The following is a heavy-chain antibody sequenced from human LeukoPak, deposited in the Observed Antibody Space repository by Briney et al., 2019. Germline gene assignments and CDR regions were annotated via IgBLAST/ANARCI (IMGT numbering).Heavy chain of an antibody. V-gene: IGHV1-2*02. J-gene: IGHJ5*02. CDR2: INPNSGGT. CDR3: ARDGLSYTNPNNWFDP. D-gene: IGHD2-2*02. Sequence: ASVKVSCKASGYTFTGYYMHWVRQAPGQGLEWMGWINPNSGGTNYAQNLQGRVTMTTDTSTDTAYMELRSLRSDDTAVYHCARDGLSYTNPNNWFDPWGQGTLVTVSS. CDR1: GYTFTGYY.